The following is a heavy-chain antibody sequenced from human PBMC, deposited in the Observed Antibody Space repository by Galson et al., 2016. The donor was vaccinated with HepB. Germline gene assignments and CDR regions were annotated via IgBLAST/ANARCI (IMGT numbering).Heavy chain of an antibody. D-gene: IGHD6-19*01. Sequence: SETLSLTCSVSGGPIGSYYWNWIRQPPGKGLEWIGYIYHSGAGNYNPSLKSRVTMSVDASKKEFGLTVTSVTAADTAVYYCASGRRTSGWGAFDIWGQGTNVIVSS. V-gene: IGHV4-59*01. CDR2: IYHSGAG. J-gene: IGHJ3*02. CDR3: ASGRRTSGWGAFDI. CDR1: GGPIGSYY.